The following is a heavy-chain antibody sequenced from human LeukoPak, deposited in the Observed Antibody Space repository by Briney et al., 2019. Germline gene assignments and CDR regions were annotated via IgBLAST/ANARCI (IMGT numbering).Heavy chain of an antibody. V-gene: IGHV4-34*01. Sequence: PSETLSLTCAVYGGSSSGYYWSWIRQPPGKGLEWIGEINHSGSTNYNPSLKSRVTISVDTSKNQFSLKLSSVTAADTAVYYCARGFPYSQGFYYYMDVWGKGTTVTVSS. J-gene: IGHJ6*03. CDR3: ARGFPYSQGFYYYMDV. CDR1: GGSSSGYY. CDR2: INHSGST. D-gene: IGHD4-11*01.